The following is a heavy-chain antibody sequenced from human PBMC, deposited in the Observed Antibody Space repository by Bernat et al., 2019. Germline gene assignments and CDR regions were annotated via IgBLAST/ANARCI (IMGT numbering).Heavy chain of an antibody. J-gene: IGHJ6*02. CDR1: GGSFSGYY. V-gene: IGHV4-34*01. D-gene: IGHD6-13*01. Sequence: QVQLQQWGAGLLKPSETLSLTCAVYGGSFSGYYWSWIRQPPGKGLEWIGEINHSGSTNYNPSLKSRVTIAVDTSKNQISLKMSSVKATTTTVYDCARGIAAAGTLLYGMDVWGQGTTVTVSS. CDR2: INHSGST. CDR3: ARGIAAAGTLLYGMDV.